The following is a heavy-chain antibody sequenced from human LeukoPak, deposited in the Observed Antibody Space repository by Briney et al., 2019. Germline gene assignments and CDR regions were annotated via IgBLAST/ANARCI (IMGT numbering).Heavy chain of an antibody. CDR1: GGSISSYY. J-gene: IGHJ4*02. V-gene: IGHV4-4*07. Sequence: SETLSLTCTVSGGSISSYYWNWIRQPAGKGLEWIGRIYTSGSTNYNPSLKSRVTMSVDTSKNQFSLKLSSVTAADTAVYYCARDNYVWGSYCLDYWGQGTLVTVSS. CDR3: ARDNYVWGSYCLDY. D-gene: IGHD3-16*01. CDR2: IYTSGST.